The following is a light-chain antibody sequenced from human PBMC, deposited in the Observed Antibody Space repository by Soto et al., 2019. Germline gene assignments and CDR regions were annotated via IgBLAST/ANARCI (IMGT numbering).Light chain of an antibody. V-gene: IGKV3-11*01. CDR1: QSIHTS. CDR3: QQRNVWPPIT. J-gene: IGKJ5*01. CDR2: DST. Sequence: VLTQSPATLSLSPGERATLSCRASQSIHTSLAWYQQKSGKPPRLVIYDSTLRANGVPDRFGGSRSGTEFTLTINSLEPEDFAVHYCQQRNVWPPITFDQGTRLEIK.